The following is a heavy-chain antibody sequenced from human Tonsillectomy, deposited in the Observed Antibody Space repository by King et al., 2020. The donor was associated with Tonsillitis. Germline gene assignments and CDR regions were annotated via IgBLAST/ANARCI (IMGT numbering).Heavy chain of an antibody. CDR3: ARAHCSTISCYQDY. V-gene: IGHV3-13*01. CDR2: IGTAGDT. Sequence: QLVQSGGGLVQPGGSLRLSCAASGFTFSSYDMHWARQATGKGLEWVSSIGTAGDTFYSGSVKGRFTISRENAKNSLSLQMNSLRAGVTAVYYCARAHCSTISCYQDYWGQGTLVTVSS. J-gene: IGHJ4*02. CDR1: GFTFSSYD. D-gene: IGHD2-2*01.